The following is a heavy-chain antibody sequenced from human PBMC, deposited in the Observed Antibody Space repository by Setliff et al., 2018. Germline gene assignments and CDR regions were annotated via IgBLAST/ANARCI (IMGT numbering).Heavy chain of an antibody. J-gene: IGHJ3*02. Sequence: PGGSLRLSCAASTFTFSKYAVTWVRQAPGKGPQWVASISASGHNTWYADFVKGRFTISRDNSRNTLDLQMNSLRPEDTAVYYCAKDCYEFWSGYPTNAFDIWGQGTMVTVSS. D-gene: IGHD3-3*01. V-gene: IGHV3-23*01. CDR3: AKDCYEFWSGYPTNAFDI. CDR1: TFTFSKYA. CDR2: ISASGHNT.